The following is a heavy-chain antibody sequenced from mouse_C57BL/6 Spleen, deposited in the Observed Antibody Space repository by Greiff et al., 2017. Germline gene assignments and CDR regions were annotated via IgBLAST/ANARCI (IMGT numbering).Heavy chain of an antibody. V-gene: IGHV14-2*01. CDR1: GFNIKDYY. Sequence: EVQLQESGAELVKPGASVKLSCTASGFNIKDYYMHWVKQRTEQGLEWIGRIDPEDGETKYAPKFQGKATITADTSSNTAYLQLSSLTSEDTAVYYCAREGGLITTVVATGDYWGQGTTLTVSS. D-gene: IGHD1-1*01. J-gene: IGHJ2*01. CDR3: AREGGLITTVVATGDY. CDR2: IDPEDGET.